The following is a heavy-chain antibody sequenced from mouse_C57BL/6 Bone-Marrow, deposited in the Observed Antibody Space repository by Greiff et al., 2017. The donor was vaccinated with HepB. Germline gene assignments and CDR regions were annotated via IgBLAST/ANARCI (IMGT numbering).Heavy chain of an antibody. V-gene: IGHV3-6*01. CDR3: AYDGYYDYAMDY. D-gene: IGHD2-3*01. CDR2: ISYDGSN. Sequence: EVQLQESGPGLVKPSQSLSLTCSVTGYSITSGYYWNWIRQFPGNKLEWMGYISYDGSNNYNPSLKNRISITRDTSKNQFFLKLNSVTTEDTATYYCAYDGYYDYAMDYWGQGTSVTVSS. J-gene: IGHJ4*01. CDR1: GYSITSGYY.